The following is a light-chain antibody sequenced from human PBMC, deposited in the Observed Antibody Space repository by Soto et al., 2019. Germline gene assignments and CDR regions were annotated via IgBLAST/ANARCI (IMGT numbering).Light chain of an antibody. V-gene: IGLV1-40*01. Sequence: QSVLTQPPSVSGAPGQRVTISCTGSSSNIGAGYDVHWYQQLPGTAPKLLIYGNSNRPSGVPDRFSGSKSGTSASLAITGLQGEDEADYSCQSYDSSLSGSVFGGGTQLTVL. CDR2: GNS. CDR1: SSNIGAGYD. CDR3: QSYDSSLSGSV. J-gene: IGLJ3*02.